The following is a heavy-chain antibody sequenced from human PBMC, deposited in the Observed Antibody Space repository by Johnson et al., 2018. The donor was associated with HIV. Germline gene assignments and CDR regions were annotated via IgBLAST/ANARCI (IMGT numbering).Heavy chain of an antibody. V-gene: IGHV3-71*02. CDR2: IRNKPNGGTT. Sequence: VQLVESGGGVVQPGRSLRLSCAASGFTFSSYAMHWVRQAPGKGLEWVGFIRNKPNGGTTDYAAPVKGRFTISSDDSKNTLYLQMNSLRAEDTAVYYCATVMSSSCYRGAFDIWGQGTMVTVSS. CDR1: GFTFSSYA. D-gene: IGHD6-13*01. CDR3: ATVMSSSCYRGAFDI. J-gene: IGHJ3*02.